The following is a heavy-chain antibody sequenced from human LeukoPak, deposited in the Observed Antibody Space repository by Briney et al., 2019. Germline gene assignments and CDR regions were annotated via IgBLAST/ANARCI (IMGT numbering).Heavy chain of an antibody. CDR3: ARGFPYGSGSYQY. Sequence: PSETLSPTCAVYGGSFSGYYWSWIRQPPGKGLEWTGHIYYSGSTNYNPSLKSRVTISVDTSKNQFSLNLSSVTAADTAVYYCARGFPYGSGSYQYWGQGTLVTVSS. D-gene: IGHD3-10*01. CDR2: IYYSGST. V-gene: IGHV4-59*01. CDR1: GGSFSGYY. J-gene: IGHJ4*02.